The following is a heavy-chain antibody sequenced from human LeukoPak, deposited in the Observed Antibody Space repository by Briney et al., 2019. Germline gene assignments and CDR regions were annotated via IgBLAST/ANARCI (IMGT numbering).Heavy chain of an antibody. CDR1: GGSINTGGFY. D-gene: IGHD3-22*01. J-gene: IGHJ3*02. V-gene: IGHV4-31*03. CDR2: ITYSGTT. Sequence: SQTLSLTCSVSGGSINTGGFYWSWIRQFPGKGLEWIGYITYSGTTHYNPSLKSRLGISRDTSKNQFSLKLSSVTAADTAVYYCARRANSGFDAFDIWGQGTMVTVSS. CDR3: ARRANSGFDAFDI.